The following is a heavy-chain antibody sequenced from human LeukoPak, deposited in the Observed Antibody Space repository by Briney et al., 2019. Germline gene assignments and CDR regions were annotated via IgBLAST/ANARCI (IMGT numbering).Heavy chain of an antibody. CDR2: INTNTGNP. CDR1: GYTFITYA. V-gene: IGHV7-4-1*02. D-gene: IGHD6-6*01. CDR3: ARVGGISSSEGLDY. J-gene: IGHJ4*02. Sequence: ASVKVSCKTSGYTFITYAMNWVRQAPGQGLEWMGWINTNTGNPTYAQGFTGRFVFSLDTSVTTAYLQISSLKAEDTAVYYCARVGGISSSEGLDYWGQGTLVTVSS.